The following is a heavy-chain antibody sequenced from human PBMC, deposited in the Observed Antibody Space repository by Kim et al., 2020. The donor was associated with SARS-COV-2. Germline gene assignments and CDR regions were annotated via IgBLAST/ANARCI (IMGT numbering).Heavy chain of an antibody. V-gene: IGHV3-9*01. J-gene: IGHJ2*01. Sequence: GGSLRLSCAASGFTFDDYAMHWVRQAPGKGLEWVSGISWNSGSIGYADSVKGRFTISRDNAKNSLYLQMNSLRAEDTALYYCAKDWGAPYSSGWIYWYFDLWGRGTLVTVSS. CDR2: ISWNSGSI. CDR1: GFTFDDYA. D-gene: IGHD6-19*01. CDR3: AKDWGAPYSSGWIYWYFDL.